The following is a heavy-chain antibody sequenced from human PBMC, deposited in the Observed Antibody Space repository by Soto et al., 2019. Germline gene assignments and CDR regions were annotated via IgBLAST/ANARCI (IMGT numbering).Heavy chain of an antibody. J-gene: IGHJ5*02. D-gene: IGHD1-26*01. CDR3: ATAAPFLLVTWRKNWFDP. Sequence: ASVKVSCKVSGYTLTELSMHWVRQAPGKGLEWMGGFDPEDGETIYAQKVQGRVTMTEDTSTDTAYMELSSLRSEDTAVYYCATAAPFLLVTWRKNWFDPWGQGTLVTVSS. CDR1: GYTLTELS. CDR2: FDPEDGET. V-gene: IGHV1-24*01.